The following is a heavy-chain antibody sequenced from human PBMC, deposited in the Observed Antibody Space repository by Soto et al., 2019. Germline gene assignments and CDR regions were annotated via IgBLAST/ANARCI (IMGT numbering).Heavy chain of an antibody. Sequence: GASVKVSCKASGGTFSSYAISWVRQAPGQGLEWMGGIIPIFGTANYAQKFQGRVTITADESTSTAYMELSSLRSEDTAVYYCASLLGTGDSGAFDIWGQGTMVTVSS. CDR1: GGTFSSYA. J-gene: IGHJ3*02. CDR2: IIPIFGTA. CDR3: ASLLGTGDSGAFDI. D-gene: IGHD7-27*01. V-gene: IGHV1-69*13.